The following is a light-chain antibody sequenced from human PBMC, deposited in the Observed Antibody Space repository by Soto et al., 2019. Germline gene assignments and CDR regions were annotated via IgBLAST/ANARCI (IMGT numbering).Light chain of an antibody. CDR2: EVN. CDR1: SSGVGGFDF. CDR3: SSWTTSTTQV. Sequence: QSALAQPASVSGSLGQSITISCTGTSSGVGGFDFVSWYQQHPGKAPKLMIYEVNNRPSGVSNRFSASKSGNTASLTISGLQAEDEADYYCSSWTTSTTQVLGGGTKVTVL. V-gene: IGLV2-14*01. J-gene: IGLJ3*02.